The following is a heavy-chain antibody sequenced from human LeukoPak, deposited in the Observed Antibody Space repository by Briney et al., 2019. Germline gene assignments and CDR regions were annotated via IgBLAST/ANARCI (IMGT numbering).Heavy chain of an antibody. Sequence: SEPLSLTSTVSGGSISSGDYYWSWIRQPPGKGLEWIGYIYYSGSTYYNPSLKSRVTILVDTSNNQFSLKLSSVTAADTALYYWARGRDSSGYPRYFDYWGQGILVTVSS. CDR1: GGSISSGDYY. CDR2: IYYSGST. J-gene: IGHJ4*02. V-gene: IGHV4-30-4*01. D-gene: IGHD3-22*01. CDR3: ARGRDSSGYPRYFDY.